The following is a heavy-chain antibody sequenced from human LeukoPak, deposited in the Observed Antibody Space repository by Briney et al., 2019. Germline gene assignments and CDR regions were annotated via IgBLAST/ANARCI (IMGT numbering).Heavy chain of an antibody. V-gene: IGHV4-34*01. D-gene: IGHD2-15*01. CDR2: INHSGST. Sequence: PSETLSLTCAVYGVSFSGYYWSWIRQPPGKGLEWIGEINHSGSTNYNPSLKSRVTISVDTSKNQFSLKLSSVTAADTAVYYCASVVVVAASSFDYWGQGTLVTVSS. CDR3: ASVVVVAASSFDY. J-gene: IGHJ4*02. CDR1: GVSFSGYY.